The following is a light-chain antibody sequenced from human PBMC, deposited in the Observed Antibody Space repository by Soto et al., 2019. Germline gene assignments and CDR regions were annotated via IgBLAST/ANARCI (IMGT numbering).Light chain of an antibody. CDR1: SSNIGAGYG. V-gene: IGLV1-40*01. CDR2: DNT. J-gene: IGLJ2*01. Sequence: QAVVTQPPSVSGAPGQRVTISCTGTSSNIGAGYGVHWYQQLPGTAPKLLIYDNTNRPSGVPDRFSGSKSGTSASLAITGLQAEDEADYYCQSYDSSLSDLVFGGGTKLTVL. CDR3: QSYDSSLSDLV.